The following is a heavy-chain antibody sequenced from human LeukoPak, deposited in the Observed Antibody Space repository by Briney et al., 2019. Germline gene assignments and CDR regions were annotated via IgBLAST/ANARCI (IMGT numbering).Heavy chain of an antibody. CDR2: IYYSGST. CDR3: ARDQRRTSCFDY. J-gene: IGHJ4*02. D-gene: IGHD2-2*01. CDR1: GGSISSYY. V-gene: IGHV4-59*01. Sequence: SETLSLTCTVSGGSISSYYWSWIRQPPGKGLEWIGYIYYSGSTNYNPSLKSRVTILVDTSKNQFSLKLNPVTAADTGVYYCARDQRRTSCFDYWGQGTLVTVSS.